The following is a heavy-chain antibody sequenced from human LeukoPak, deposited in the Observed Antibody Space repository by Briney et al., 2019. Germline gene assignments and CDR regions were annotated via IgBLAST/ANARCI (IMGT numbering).Heavy chain of an antibody. CDR1: GGTFSSYA. Sequence: ASVKVSCKASGGTFSSYAISWVRQAPGQGLEWVGRIIPILDNTNYAQKLQGRVTIPTDTSPSPAYMELRSLRSDDTAVYYCARDIPFIVVVPAVNYYGMDVWGQGTTVTVSS. V-gene: IGHV1-69*04. CDR3: ARDIPFIVVVPAVNYYGMDV. D-gene: IGHD2-2*01. J-gene: IGHJ6*02. CDR2: IIPILDNT.